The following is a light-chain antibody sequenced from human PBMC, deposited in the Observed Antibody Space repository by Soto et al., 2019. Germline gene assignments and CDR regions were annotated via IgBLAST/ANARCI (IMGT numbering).Light chain of an antibody. CDR1: QTISTY. CDR2: DAS. Sequence: DIQMTQSPSSLSASVGDSVTITCRASQTISTYFNWYQQKPGKAPRLLIYDASSLLSGVPSRFSGSGSGTDFTLTIASLQPEDFSTYYCQQSDSTPYTFGQGTKVDIK. J-gene: IGKJ2*01. V-gene: IGKV1-39*01. CDR3: QQSDSTPYT.